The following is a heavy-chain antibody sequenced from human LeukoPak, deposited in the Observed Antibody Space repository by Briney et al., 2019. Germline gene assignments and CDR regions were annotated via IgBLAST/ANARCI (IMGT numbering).Heavy chain of an antibody. CDR2: ISGSGGTI. J-gene: IGHJ4*02. D-gene: IGHD3-22*01. CDR3: ARDRADDDSSGYIYRDFAY. CDR1: GSTFSDYY. Sequence: GGSLRLSCAASGSTFSDYYMNWIRQAPGKGLECVSYISGSGGTIYYADSVKGRFTISRDNAKNLLYLQMNNLRAEDTAVYYCARDRADDDSSGYIYRDFAYWGQGNLVTVSP. V-gene: IGHV3-11*04.